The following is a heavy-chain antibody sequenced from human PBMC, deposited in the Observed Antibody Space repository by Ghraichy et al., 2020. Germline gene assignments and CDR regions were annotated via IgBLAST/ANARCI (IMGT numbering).Heavy chain of an antibody. Sequence: GGSLRLSCAASGFTFSNAWMSWVRQAPGKGLEWVGRIKSKTDGGTTDYAAPVKGRFTISRDDSKNTLYLQMNSLKTEDTAVYYCTNGSAAPNYYYYYYYMDVWGKGTTVTVSS. CDR2: IKSKTDGGTT. D-gene: IGHD2-2*01. J-gene: IGHJ6*03. V-gene: IGHV3-15*01. CDR3: TNGSAAPNYYYYYYYMDV. CDR1: GFTFSNAW.